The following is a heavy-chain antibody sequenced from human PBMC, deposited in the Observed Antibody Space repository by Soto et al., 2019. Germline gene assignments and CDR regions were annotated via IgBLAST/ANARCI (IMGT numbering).Heavy chain of an antibody. V-gene: IGHV3-23*01. D-gene: IGHD3-3*01. CDR3: AKVPNYDFWSGYESYQDY. Sequence: PGGSLILSCAAYGFTFSSYCMSWVRQAPGKGLEWVSAISGSGGSTYYADSVKGRFTISRDNSKNTLYLQMNSLRAEDTAVYYCAKVPNYDFWSGYESYQDYWGQGTLVTVSS. CDR1: GFTFSSYC. J-gene: IGHJ4*02. CDR2: ISGSGGST.